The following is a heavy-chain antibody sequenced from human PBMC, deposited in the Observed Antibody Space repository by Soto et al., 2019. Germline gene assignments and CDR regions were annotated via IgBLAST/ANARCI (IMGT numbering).Heavy chain of an antibody. CDR1: GFTFSNAW. CDR3: TTKTTVTLYYYYGMDV. D-gene: IGHD4-17*01. V-gene: IGHV3-15*01. Sequence: GGSLRLSCAASGFTFSNAWMSWVRQAPGKGLEWVGRIKSKTDGGTTDYAAPVKCRFTISRDDSKNTLYLQMNSLKTEDTDVYYGTTKTTVTLYYYYGMDVWGQGTTVTVSS. CDR2: IKSKTDGGTT. J-gene: IGHJ6*02.